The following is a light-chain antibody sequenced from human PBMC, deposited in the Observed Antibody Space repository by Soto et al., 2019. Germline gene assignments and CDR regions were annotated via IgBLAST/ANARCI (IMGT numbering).Light chain of an antibody. CDR2: SNN. CDR1: SSNIGSNT. Sequence: QPVLTQPPSASGTPGQRVTISCSGSSSNIGSNTVNWYQQLPGTAPKLLIYSNNQRPSGFPDRFSGSKSGTSASLAISGLQSEDEADYYCAAWDDSLNGVVFGGGTKVTVL. CDR3: AAWDDSLNGVV. J-gene: IGLJ2*01. V-gene: IGLV1-44*01.